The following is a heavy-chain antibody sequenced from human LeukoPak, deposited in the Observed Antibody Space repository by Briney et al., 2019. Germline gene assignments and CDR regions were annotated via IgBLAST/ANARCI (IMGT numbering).Heavy chain of an antibody. CDR3: AKDRTAQNFDWYPYYFDS. CDR1: GFTFSSYA. J-gene: IGHJ4*02. Sequence: GGSLRLSCAASGFTFSSYAMHWVRQAPGKGLEWVSGISGSGGTTYYADSVKGRFTISRDNSKNTLDLQMNSLRVEDTAIYYCAKDRTAQNFDWYPYYFDSWGPGTLVTVSS. D-gene: IGHD3-9*01. CDR2: ISGSGGTT. V-gene: IGHV3-23*01.